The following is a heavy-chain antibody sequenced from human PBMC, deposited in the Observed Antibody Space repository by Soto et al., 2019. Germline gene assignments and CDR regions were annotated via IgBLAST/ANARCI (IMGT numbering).Heavy chain of an antibody. CDR3: ARDYCSGGHCYHY. Sequence: PGGSLRLSCAASGFTFSSYWMHWVRQAPEKGLMWVSHINSDGSSTTYADSVKGRFTISRDNAKNTLFLQMNSLRAEDTALYYCARDYCSGGHCYHYWGQGTRVTVS. V-gene: IGHV3-74*01. J-gene: IGHJ4*02. D-gene: IGHD2-15*01. CDR2: INSDGSST. CDR1: GFTFSSYW.